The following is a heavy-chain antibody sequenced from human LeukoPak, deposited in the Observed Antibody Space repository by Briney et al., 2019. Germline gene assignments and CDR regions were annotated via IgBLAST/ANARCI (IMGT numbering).Heavy chain of an antibody. CDR3: ARHASPYSSNYYFDY. Sequence: GESMKISCKGLGYRSSYYWIGWVRQMPGKGLEWMGIIYRGDSDTRYNPSFQGQVTIPADKSISTAYLQWGSLKASDTAMYYCARHASPYSSNYYFDYWGQGALVPVSP. J-gene: IGHJ4*02. CDR1: GYRSSYYW. CDR2: IYRGDSDT. D-gene: IGHD6-13*01. V-gene: IGHV5-51*01.